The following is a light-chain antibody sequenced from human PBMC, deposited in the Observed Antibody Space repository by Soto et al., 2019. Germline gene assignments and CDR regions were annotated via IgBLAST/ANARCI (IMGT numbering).Light chain of an antibody. CDR3: TSYTSSGPWV. CDR2: EVN. Sequence: SALTQPASVSGSPGQSITISCTGTSGDVGGYNYVSWYQLDPGKAPKLIIYEVNNRPSGVSNRFSGSKSGNTASLTISGLQAEDEADYYCTSYTSSGPWVFGGGTKATVL. V-gene: IGLV2-14*01. J-gene: IGLJ3*02. CDR1: SGDVGGYNY.